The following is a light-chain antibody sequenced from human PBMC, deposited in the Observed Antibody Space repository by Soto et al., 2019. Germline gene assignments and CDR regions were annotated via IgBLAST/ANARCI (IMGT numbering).Light chain of an antibody. J-gene: IGKJ1*01. CDR2: AAS. CDR3: LHDYNYPRT. CDR1: QGIRSE. Sequence: AIQMTQPPSSLSASVGDRVIITCRASQGIRSELAWYQQKPGKAPDLLIYAASTLQPGVPYRFSGSGSGTDFTLTISNLQPEDFATYYCLHDYNYPRTFGQGTKVDIK. V-gene: IGKV1-6*01.